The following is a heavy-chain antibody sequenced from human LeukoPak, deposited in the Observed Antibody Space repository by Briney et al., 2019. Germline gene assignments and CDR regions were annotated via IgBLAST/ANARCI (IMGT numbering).Heavy chain of an antibody. D-gene: IGHD1-1*01. V-gene: IGHV3-66*01. J-gene: IGHJ2*01. CDR2: IYRDGST. Sequence: GGSLRLSCAASGFTVSRSYMSWVRHAPGRGLECVSDIYRDGSTYYADSVKGRFTISRDGSTNTVYLQMNSLSAEDTAVYYCATRPGMGINYFDLWGRGTLVTVSS. CDR1: GFTVSRSY. CDR3: ATRPGMGINYFDL.